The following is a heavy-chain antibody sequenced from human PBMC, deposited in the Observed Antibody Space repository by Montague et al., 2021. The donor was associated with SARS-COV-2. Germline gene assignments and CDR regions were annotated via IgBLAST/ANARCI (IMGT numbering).Heavy chain of an antibody. J-gene: IGHJ4*02. CDR2: INHRGST. Sequence: SETLSLTCAVYGGTFSAHSWSWVRQSPGKGLEWIGEINHRGSTTYMSSLKSRLTMSVDTSKNQFSLKLSSVTAADTAIYYCARGGLAGGNYDIRSFSYTSPLDYWGQGTLVTVSS. CDR3: ARGGLAGGNYDIRSFSYTSPLDY. CDR1: GGTFSAHS. D-gene: IGHD3-3*01. V-gene: IGHV4-34*01.